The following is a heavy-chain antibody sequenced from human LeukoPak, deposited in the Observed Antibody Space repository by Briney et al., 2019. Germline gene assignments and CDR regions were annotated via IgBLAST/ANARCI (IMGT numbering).Heavy chain of an antibody. V-gene: IGHV1-46*01. CDR1: GYTFTSYY. Sequence: ASVKVSCKASGYTFTSYYMDWVRQAPGQGLEWMGIINPSGGSTSYAQKFQGRVTMTRDMSTSTVYMELSSLRSEDTAVYYCASLAGGNSESSDAFDIWGQGTMVTVSS. J-gene: IGHJ3*02. D-gene: IGHD4-23*01. CDR3: ASLAGGNSESSDAFDI. CDR2: INPSGGST.